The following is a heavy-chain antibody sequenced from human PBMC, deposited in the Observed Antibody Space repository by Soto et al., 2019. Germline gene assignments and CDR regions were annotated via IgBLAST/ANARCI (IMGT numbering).Heavy chain of an antibody. V-gene: IGHV4-59*01. CDR1: GGSISSYY. Sequence: PSETLSLTCTVSGGSISSYYWSWIRQPPGKGLEWIGYIYYSGSTNYNPSLKSRVTISVDTSKNQFSLKLSSVTAADTAVYYCARDVDFDYWGQGTLVTVS. CDR2: IYYSGST. CDR3: ARDVDFDY. J-gene: IGHJ4*02.